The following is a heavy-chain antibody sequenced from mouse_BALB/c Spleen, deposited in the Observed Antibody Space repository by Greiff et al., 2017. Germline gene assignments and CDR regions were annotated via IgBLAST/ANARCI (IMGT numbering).Heavy chain of an antibody. J-gene: IGHJ3*01. V-gene: IGHV3-8*02. CDR1: GDSITSGY. D-gene: IGHD2-3*01. Sequence: EVKLQASGPSLVKPSQTLSLTCSVTGDSITSGYWNWIRKFPGNKLEYMGYISYSGSTYYNPSLKSRISITRDTSKNQYYLQLNSVTTEDTATYYGENMGGDGYCRFAYWGQGTLVTVSA. CDR2: ISYSGST. CDR3: ENMGGDGYCRFAY.